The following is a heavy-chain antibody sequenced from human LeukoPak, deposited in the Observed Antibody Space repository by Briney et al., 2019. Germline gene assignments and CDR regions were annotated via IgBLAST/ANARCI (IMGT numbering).Heavy chain of an antibody. Sequence: GGSLRLSCAASGFTFSSYWMSWVRQAPGKGLEWVANIKQDGSEKYYVDSEKGRFTISRDNAKNSLYLQMNSLRAEDTAVYYCARWRFGELSYFDYWGQGTLVTVSS. D-gene: IGHD3-10*01. V-gene: IGHV3-7*03. J-gene: IGHJ4*02. CDR2: IKQDGSEK. CDR1: GFTFSSYW. CDR3: ARWRFGELSYFDY.